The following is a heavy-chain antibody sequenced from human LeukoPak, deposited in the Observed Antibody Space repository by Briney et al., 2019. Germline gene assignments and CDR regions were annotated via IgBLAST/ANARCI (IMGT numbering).Heavy chain of an antibody. CDR3: ARDTSHDIGGIRNAFDI. J-gene: IGHJ3*02. CDR1: GFTFTSYS. CDR2: ISSSSSII. Sequence: PGGPLRLSCAASGFTFTSYSRNWVRQAPGKGREWVSYISSSSSIIYYADSVKGRFTISRDNAKNSLYLQMNSLRAEDTAIYYCARDTSHDIGGIRNAFDIWGQGTMVTVSS. V-gene: IGHV3-48*04. D-gene: IGHD3-16*01.